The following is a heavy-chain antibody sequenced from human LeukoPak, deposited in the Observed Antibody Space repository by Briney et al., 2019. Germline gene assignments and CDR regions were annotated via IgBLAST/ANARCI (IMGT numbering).Heavy chain of an antibody. CDR3: ARGYCSGGSCHSGRWYFDL. D-gene: IGHD2-15*01. V-gene: IGHV4-61*05. Sequence: PSEILSLTCTVSGGSISSSSHYWGWIRQPPGKGLEWIGYIYYSGSTNYNPSLKSRVTISVDTSKNEFSLKLSSVTAADTAVYYCARGYCSGGSCHSGRWYFDLWGRGTLVTVSS. J-gene: IGHJ2*01. CDR1: GGSISSSSHY. CDR2: IYYSGST.